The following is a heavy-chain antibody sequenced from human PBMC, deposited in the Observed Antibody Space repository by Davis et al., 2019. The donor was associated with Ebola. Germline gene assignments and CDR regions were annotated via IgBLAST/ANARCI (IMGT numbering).Heavy chain of an antibody. CDR2: INHSGST. Sequence: SETLSLTCAVYGGSFSGYYWSWIRQPPGKGLEWIGEINHSGSTNYNPSLKSRVTISVDTSKNHFSLKLSSVTAADTAVYYCARRRYCSGGSCYLGWFDPWGQGTLVTVSS. CDR1: GGSFSGYY. V-gene: IGHV4-34*01. D-gene: IGHD2-15*01. J-gene: IGHJ5*02. CDR3: ARRRYCSGGSCYLGWFDP.